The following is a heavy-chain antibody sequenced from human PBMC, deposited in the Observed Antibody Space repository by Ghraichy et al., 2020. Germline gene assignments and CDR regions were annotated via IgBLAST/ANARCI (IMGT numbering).Heavy chain of an antibody. CDR3: ARERLYFYDGSGHYYFYC. CDR2: LSSKGHFL. D-gene: IGHD3-22*01. Sequence: GGSLRLSCAASGFTFSSYGMHWVRQAPGKGLEWVSSLSSKGHFLYYADSVNGRFTISRDNAKNSLYLQLNSLTAEDSAVYYCARERLYFYDGSGHYYFYCWGQGTLVTVSS. CDR1: GFTFSSYG. J-gene: IGHJ4*02. V-gene: IGHV3-21*01.